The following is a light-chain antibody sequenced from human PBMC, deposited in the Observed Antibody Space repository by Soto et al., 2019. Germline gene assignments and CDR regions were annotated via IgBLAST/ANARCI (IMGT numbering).Light chain of an antibody. CDR2: AAS. J-gene: IGKJ5*01. Sequence: DIQMTQSPSSLSASVGDRVTITCRASQGMSNNLAWYQQKPGKVPKLLIYAASTLQSGVPSRFSGSGSGTDFTLTISSLQPEDVATYYCQKYNSVPITFGQGTRLEIK. CDR1: QGMSNN. CDR3: QKYNSVPIT. V-gene: IGKV1-27*01.